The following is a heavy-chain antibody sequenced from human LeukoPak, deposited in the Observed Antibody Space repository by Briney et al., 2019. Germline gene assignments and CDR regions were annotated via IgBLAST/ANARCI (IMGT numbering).Heavy chain of an antibody. CDR2: IYYTGNT. CDR3: ARGRVAYSAYYFDY. Sequence: SETLSLTCTVSGGSISSSGYYWGWIRQPPGKGLEWIGYIYYTGNTNYKPSLKSRVTISVDTSTNQFSLRLRSVTAADTAVYYCARGRVAYSAYYFDYWGRGTLVTVSS. CDR1: GGSISSSGYY. V-gene: IGHV4-61*05. J-gene: IGHJ4*02. D-gene: IGHD2-15*01.